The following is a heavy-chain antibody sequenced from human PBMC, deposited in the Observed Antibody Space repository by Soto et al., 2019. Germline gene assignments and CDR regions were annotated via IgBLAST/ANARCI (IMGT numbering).Heavy chain of an antibody. J-gene: IGHJ6*02. Sequence: SVNVSCKASGFTFTSSAVQWVRQARGQRREWIGWIVVGNGNTNYAQKFQQRVTITRDMSTSTAYMELSSLSSEDTSVSYCAAEYYDSSGYVSYYGMDVRGQATTVTICS. V-gene: IGHV1-58*01. CDR3: AAEYYDSSGYVSYYGMDV. CDR1: GFTFTSSA. D-gene: IGHD3-22*01. CDR2: IVVGNGNT.